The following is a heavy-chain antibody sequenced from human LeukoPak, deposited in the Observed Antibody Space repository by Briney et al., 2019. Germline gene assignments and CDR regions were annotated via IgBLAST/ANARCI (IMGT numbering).Heavy chain of an antibody. V-gene: IGHV4-59*08. D-gene: IGHD1-14*01. J-gene: IGHJ3*02. CDR2: IYYSGST. Sequence: SETLSLTCTVSGGSISSYYWSWIRQPPGKGLEWIGYIYYSGSTNYNPSLKSRVTISVDTSKNQFSLKLSSVTAADTAVYYCARRSGDGNRDAFDIWGQGTMVTVSS. CDR1: GGSISSYY. CDR3: ARRSGDGNRDAFDI.